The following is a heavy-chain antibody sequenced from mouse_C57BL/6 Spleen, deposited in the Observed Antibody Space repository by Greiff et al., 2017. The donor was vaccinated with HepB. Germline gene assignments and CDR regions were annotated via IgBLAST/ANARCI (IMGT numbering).Heavy chain of an antibody. CDR3: ARDYGSFAMDY. CDR2: IYPGSGST. J-gene: IGHJ4*01. Sequence: VQLQQSGAELVKPGASVKMSCKASGYTFTSYWITWVKQRPGQGLEWIGDIYPGSGSTNYNEKFKSKATLTVDTSSSTAYMQLSSLTSEDSAVYYCARDYGSFAMDYWGQGTSVTVSS. V-gene: IGHV1-55*01. D-gene: IGHD1-1*01. CDR1: GYTFTSYW.